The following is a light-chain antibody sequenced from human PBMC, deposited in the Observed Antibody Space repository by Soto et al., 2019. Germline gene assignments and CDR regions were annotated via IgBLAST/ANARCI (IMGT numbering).Light chain of an antibody. V-gene: IGKV1-39*01. CDR1: QNIRKY. Sequence: DIQMTQSPSSLSASVGDRVTITCRASQNIRKYLSWYQHTAGKAPKLLIYAASTLQSGDPSRFSGSGSGTDFTLTISSLHPEDFASYFCQQRFSTPSMWTFGKGTKVEI. J-gene: IGKJ1*01. CDR2: AAS. CDR3: QQRFSTPSMWT.